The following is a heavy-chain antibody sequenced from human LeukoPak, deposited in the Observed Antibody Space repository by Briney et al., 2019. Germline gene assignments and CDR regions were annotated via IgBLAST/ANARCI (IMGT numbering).Heavy chain of an antibody. CDR3: ARELIVVVTAPDY. CDR1: GFTFSSYS. D-gene: IGHD2-21*02. V-gene: IGHV3-48*04. J-gene: IGHJ4*02. CDR2: ISSSSSTI. Sequence: PGGSLRLSCAASGFTFSSYSMNWVRQAPGKGLEWVSYISSSSSTIYYADSVKGRFTISRDNAKNSLYLQMNSLRAEDTAVYYCARELIVVVTAPDYWGQGTLVTVSS.